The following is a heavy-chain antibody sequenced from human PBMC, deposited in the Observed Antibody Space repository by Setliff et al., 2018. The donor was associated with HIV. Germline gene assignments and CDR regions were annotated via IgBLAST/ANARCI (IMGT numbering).Heavy chain of an antibody. D-gene: IGHD3-22*01. Sequence: ASVKVSCKASGYTFTSYSMHWVRQAPGQGLEWMGIIDPSAGATSYAQKFQGRVTLTRDTSTSTVYMELSSLRSDDTAVYYCARSRYDSGGYPDAFDIWGQGTMVTVSS. CDR2: IDPSAGAT. J-gene: IGHJ3*02. CDR3: ARSRYDSGGYPDAFDI. V-gene: IGHV1-46*01. CDR1: GYTFTSYS.